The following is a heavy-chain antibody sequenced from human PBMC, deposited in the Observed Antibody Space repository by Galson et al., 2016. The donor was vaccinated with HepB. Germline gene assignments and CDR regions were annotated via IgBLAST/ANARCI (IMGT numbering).Heavy chain of an antibody. J-gene: IGHJ6*03. D-gene: IGHD3-16*01. Sequence: SLRLSCAASGFTVSSNYLSWVRQAPGKGLEWVSIVYSDGSTYYSDSVRGRFTISRDNSNNIVYFQMNSLRAEDTAVYSCAKNKATARVWGHYYYYMDVWGKGTTVTVSS. CDR2: VYSDGST. CDR3: AKNKATARVWGHYYYYMDV. CDR1: GFTVSSNY. V-gene: IGHV3-53*01.